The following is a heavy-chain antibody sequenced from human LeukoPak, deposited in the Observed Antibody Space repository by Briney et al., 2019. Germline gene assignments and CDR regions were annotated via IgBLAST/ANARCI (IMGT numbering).Heavy chain of an antibody. CDR2: IYPGDSDT. Sequence: KPGESLKISCKGSGYIFTSYWIGWVRQMPGEGLGWVGIIYPGDSDTRYSPSFQGQVTISAHKYISTAYLQWSSLKASDTAMYYCARLYCGGDCYPDYWGQGPLVTVSS. D-gene: IGHD2-21*02. CDR1: GYIFTSYW. CDR3: ARLYCGGDCYPDY. V-gene: IGHV5-51*01. J-gene: IGHJ4*02.